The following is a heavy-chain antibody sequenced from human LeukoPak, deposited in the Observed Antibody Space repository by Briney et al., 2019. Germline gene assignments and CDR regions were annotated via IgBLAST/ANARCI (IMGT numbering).Heavy chain of an antibody. CDR2: IKEDGSEK. V-gene: IGHV3-7*01. J-gene: IGHJ4*02. Sequence: PGRSLRLSCAASGFTFSTFWMSWVRQAPGEGLEWVANIKEDGSEKYYVDSMKGRFTVSRDNAKNSLYLQMDSLRAEDTAVYYCARGGTFVSDYWGQGTLVTLSS. D-gene: IGHD1-1*01. CDR3: ARGGTFVSDY. CDR1: GFTFSTFW.